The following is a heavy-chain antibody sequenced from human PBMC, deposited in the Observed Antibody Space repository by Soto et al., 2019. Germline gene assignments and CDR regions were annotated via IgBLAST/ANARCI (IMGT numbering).Heavy chain of an antibody. J-gene: IGHJ4*02. CDR2: IYYSGST. Sequence: QVQLQESGPGLVKPSQTLSLTCTVSGGSISSGDYYWSWIRQPPGKGLEWIGYIYYSGSTYYNPSLKSRVTISVDTSKNQFSLKLSSVTAADTAVYYCARAPVSWSSGLPYYFDYWGQGTLVTVSS. CDR1: GGSISSGDYY. V-gene: IGHV4-30-4*01. CDR3: ARAPVSWSSGLPYYFDY. D-gene: IGHD3-22*01.